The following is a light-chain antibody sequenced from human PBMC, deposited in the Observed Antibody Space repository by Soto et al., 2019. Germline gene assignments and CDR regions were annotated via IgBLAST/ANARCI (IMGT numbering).Light chain of an antibody. CDR3: QQYYSSPLS. Sequence: IVMTQSPDSLAVSLGERATINCKPSQTVLYSSNNKNYLAWYQHKPRQPPKLLIYWASTRESGVPDRFSGSGSGTAFTLTISSLQAEDVAVYYCQQYYSSPLSFGGGTRVEIK. V-gene: IGKV4-1*01. CDR2: WAS. CDR1: QTVLYSSNNKNY. J-gene: IGKJ4*01.